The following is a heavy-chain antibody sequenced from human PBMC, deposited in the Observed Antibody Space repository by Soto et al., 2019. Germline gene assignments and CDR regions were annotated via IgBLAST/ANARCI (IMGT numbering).Heavy chain of an antibody. V-gene: IGHV3-30-3*01. CDR2: ISYDGSNK. CDR1: GFTFSSYA. CDR3: ARDDATGTTGAFAI. J-gene: IGHJ3*02. D-gene: IGHD1-1*01. Sequence: QVQMVESGGGVVQPGRSLRLSCAASGFTFSSYAMHWVRQAPGKGLEWVAVISYDGSNKYYADSVKGRFTISRDNSKNTLYLQMNSLRAEDTAVYYCARDDATGTTGAFAIWGHGTMVTVST.